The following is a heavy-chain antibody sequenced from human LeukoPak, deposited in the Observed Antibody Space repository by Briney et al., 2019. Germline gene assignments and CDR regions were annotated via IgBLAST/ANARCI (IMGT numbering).Heavy chain of an antibody. D-gene: IGHD6-19*01. CDR1: GYTFTNYD. Sequence: SVKVSCKASGYTFTNYDINWVRQATGQGLEWMGGIIPIFGTANYAQKFQGRVTITADESTSTAYMELSSLRSEDTAVYYCARVSWESSGWITFDYWGQGTLVTVSS. CDR2: IIPIFGTA. CDR3: ARVSWESSGWITFDY. J-gene: IGHJ4*02. V-gene: IGHV1-69*13.